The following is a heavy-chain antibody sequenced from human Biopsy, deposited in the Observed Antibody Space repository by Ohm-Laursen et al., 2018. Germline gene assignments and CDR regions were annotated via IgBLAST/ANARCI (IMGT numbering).Heavy chain of an antibody. CDR1: GGTFSNYG. Sequence: SVKVSCKAPGGTFSNYGVNWVRQAPGQGLEWLGGSIPILGTGNYAQKFQDRVTVAADTSTSIATMELRSLRSDDTAVYYCATKLTGYFHHWGQGTLVTVSS. V-gene: IGHV1-69*06. J-gene: IGHJ1*01. CDR3: ATKLTGYFHH. CDR2: SIPILGTG. D-gene: IGHD3-9*01.